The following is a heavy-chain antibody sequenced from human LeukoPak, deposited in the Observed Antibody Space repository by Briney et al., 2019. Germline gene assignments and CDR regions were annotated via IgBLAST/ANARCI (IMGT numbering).Heavy chain of an antibody. CDR2: IYGSGVSI. Sequence: PGGSLRLSCVASGFTFKNYVMNWVRQAPGKGLEWLATIYGSGVSISYADSVEGRFIISRDNSNNTLYLQMNSLRAEDTAMYFCAKDLGWELPAEAYWGQGILVSVSS. J-gene: IGHJ4*02. CDR3: AKDLGWELPAEAY. D-gene: IGHD1-26*01. V-gene: IGHV3-23*01. CDR1: GFTFKNYV.